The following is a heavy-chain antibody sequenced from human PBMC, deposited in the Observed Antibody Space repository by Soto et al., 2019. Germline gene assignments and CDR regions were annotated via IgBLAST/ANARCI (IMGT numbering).Heavy chain of an antibody. J-gene: IGHJ3*02. D-gene: IGHD3-22*01. Sequence: QVQLQESGPRLVKPSGTLSLICAVSGGAIRSNHWWGWIRQPPGKGLEWIGEIFHTGSSKYTSSLKSRVTISVDTSKNHFSLNLTSVTAADTAMYYCARLYYYDADDYSYRTAFDIWGQGTMVTVSS. V-gene: IGHV4-4*02. CDR1: GGAIRSNHW. CDR2: IFHTGSS. CDR3: ARLYYYDADDYSYRTAFDI.